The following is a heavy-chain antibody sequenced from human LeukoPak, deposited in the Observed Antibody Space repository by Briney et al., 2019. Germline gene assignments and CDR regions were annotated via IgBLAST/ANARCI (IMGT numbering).Heavy chain of an antibody. J-gene: IGHJ5*02. V-gene: IGHV4-34*01. CDR3: AIHIVEVPAAKKKNWFDP. CDR1: GGSFSGYY. Sequence: NSSETLSLTCAVYGGSFSGYYWSWIRQPPGKGLEWIGEINHSGSTNYNPSLKSRVTISVDTSKNQFSLKLSSVTAADTAVYYCAIHIVEVPAAKKKNWFDPWAREPWSLSPQ. D-gene: IGHD2-2*01. CDR2: INHSGST.